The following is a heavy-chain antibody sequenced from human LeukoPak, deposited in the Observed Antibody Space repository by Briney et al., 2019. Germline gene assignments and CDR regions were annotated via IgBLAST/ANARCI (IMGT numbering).Heavy chain of an antibody. J-gene: IGHJ5*02. CDR2: IYYSGST. CDR1: GGSISSYY. CDR3: LGYMVRGVNRRLPTNCIDP. D-gene: IGHD3-10*01. Sequence: SETLSLTCTVSGGSISSYYWSWIRQPPGKGLEGIGYIYYSGSTNYNPSLKSRVTISVDTSKNQFSPKLSSVNAADTAVYYGLGYMVRGVNRRLPTNCIDPWGQETLVSVSS. V-gene: IGHV4-59*08.